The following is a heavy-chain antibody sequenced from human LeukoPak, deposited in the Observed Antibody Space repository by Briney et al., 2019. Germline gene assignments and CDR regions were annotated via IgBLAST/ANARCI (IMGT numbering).Heavy chain of an antibody. V-gene: IGHV1-18*01. D-gene: IGHD3-3*01. Sequence: ASVKVSCKASGYTFTSYGIIWGRQAPGQGLEWMGWSSAYNGNTNYAQKLQGRVTMTTDTYTSTAYMELRSLRSDDTAVYCCARDLQLTKCDFWSGYFDWGQGTLVTVSS. CDR3: ARDLQLTKCDFWSGYFD. CDR2: SSAYNGNT. J-gene: IGHJ4*02. CDR1: GYTFTSYG.